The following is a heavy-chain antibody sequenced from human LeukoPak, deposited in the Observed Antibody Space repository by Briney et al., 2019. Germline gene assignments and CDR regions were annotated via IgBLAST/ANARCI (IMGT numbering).Heavy chain of an antibody. CDR1: GGSFSAYY. CDR3: ARGRQWLGRPFDY. V-gene: IGHV4-34*01. CDR2: INHSGST. D-gene: IGHD6-19*01. Sequence: SETLSLTRAVYGGSFSAYYWSWIRQPPGKGLEWIGEINHSGSTNYNPSLKSRVTISVDTSKNQFSLKLSSVTAADTAVYYCARGRQWLGRPFDYWGQGTLVTVSS. J-gene: IGHJ4*02.